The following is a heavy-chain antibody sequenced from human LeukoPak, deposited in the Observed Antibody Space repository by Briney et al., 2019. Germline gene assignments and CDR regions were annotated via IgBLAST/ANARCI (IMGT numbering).Heavy chain of an antibody. J-gene: IGHJ3*02. Sequence: GGSLRLSCAASGFSFSTYWMTWVRQAPGKGLEWVANIKEDGRKEYYVDSVKGRFSISRDNAKNSLYLQMNSLRAEDTALYYCAREIPGAMSAFDMWGQGTRVTVSS. CDR3: AREIPGAMSAFDM. D-gene: IGHD2-2*01. V-gene: IGHV3-7*01. CDR1: GFSFSTYW. CDR2: IKEDGRKE.